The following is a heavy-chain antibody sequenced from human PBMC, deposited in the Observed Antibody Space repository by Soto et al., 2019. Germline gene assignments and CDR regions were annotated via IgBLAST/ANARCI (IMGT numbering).Heavy chain of an antibody. CDR1: GGTFSSYA. Sequence: QVQLVQSGAAVKKPGSSVKVSCKASGGTFSSYAISWVRQAPGQGLEWMGGIIPIFGTANYAQKFQGRVTITADESTSTAYMELSSLRSEDTAVYYCARDRYGSGSYWDYYGMDVWGQGTTVTVSS. CDR3: ARDRYGSGSYWDYYGMDV. CDR2: IIPIFGTA. D-gene: IGHD3-10*01. V-gene: IGHV1-69*12. J-gene: IGHJ6*02.